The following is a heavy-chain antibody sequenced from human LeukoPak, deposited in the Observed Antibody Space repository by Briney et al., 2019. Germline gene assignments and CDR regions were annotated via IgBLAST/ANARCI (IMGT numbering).Heavy chain of an antibody. CDR1: GFTVSSNS. J-gene: IGHJ6*03. CDR2: IYSDNT. Sequence: PGGSLRLSCTVSGFTVSSNSMSWVRQAPGKGLEWVSFIYSDNTHYSDSVKGRFTISRDNSKNTLYLQMNSLRAEDTAVYYCARDEIVATTKANYYYYMDVWGKGTTVTVSS. V-gene: IGHV3-53*01. CDR3: ARDEIVATTKANYYYYMDV. D-gene: IGHD5-12*01.